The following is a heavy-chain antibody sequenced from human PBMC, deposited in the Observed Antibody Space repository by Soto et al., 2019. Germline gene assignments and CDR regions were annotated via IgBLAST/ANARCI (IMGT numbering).Heavy chain of an antibody. V-gene: IGHV3-23*01. J-gene: IGHJ4*02. CDR2: ISGSGGST. D-gene: IGHD6-13*01. Sequence: GGSLILSCAASGFTFSSFAMSWVRQAPGKGLDWVSAISGSGGSTYSADSVKGRFTISRDNSKNTLYLQMSSLRAEDTAVYYCARGFSAGKGSTPDFWGQGSLVTVSS. CDR1: GFTFSSFA. CDR3: ARGFSAGKGSTPDF.